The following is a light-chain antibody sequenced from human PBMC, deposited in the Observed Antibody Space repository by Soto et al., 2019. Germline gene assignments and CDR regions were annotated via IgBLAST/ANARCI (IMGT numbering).Light chain of an antibody. J-gene: IGLJ3*02. CDR2: GNS. Sequence: QPVLTQPPSVSGAPGQRVTISCTGSSSNIGAGYDVHWYQQLPGTAPKLLIYGNSNRPSGVPDRFSGSKSGTSASLAITGLQAEDEADYYCQSYDISLSAWVFGGGTKVTVL. CDR3: QSYDISLSAWV. CDR1: SSNIGAGYD. V-gene: IGLV1-40*01.